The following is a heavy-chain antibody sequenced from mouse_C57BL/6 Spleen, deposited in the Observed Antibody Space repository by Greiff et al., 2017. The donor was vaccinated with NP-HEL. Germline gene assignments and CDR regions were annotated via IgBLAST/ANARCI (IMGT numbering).Heavy chain of an antibody. CDR1: GYSITSGYD. Sequence: EVQLVESGPGMVKPSQSLSLTCTVTGYSITSGYDWHWIRHFPGNKLEWMGYISYSGSTNYNPSLKSRISITHDTSKNHFFLKLNSVTTEDTATYYCARGDGPWFAYWGQGTLVTVSA. D-gene: IGHD1-1*01. CDR2: ISYSGST. V-gene: IGHV3-1*01. CDR3: ARGDGPWFAY. J-gene: IGHJ3*01.